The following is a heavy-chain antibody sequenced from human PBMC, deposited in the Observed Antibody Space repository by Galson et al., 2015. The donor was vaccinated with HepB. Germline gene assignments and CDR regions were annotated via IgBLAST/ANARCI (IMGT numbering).Heavy chain of an antibody. CDR3: ARQGETYYYDSSGYYRSYYYYGMDV. CDR2: IYHSGST. V-gene: IGHV4-4*02. Sequence: SETLSLTCAVSGGSISSSNWWSWVRQPPGKGLEWIGEIYHSGSTNYNPSLKSRVTISVDKSKNQFSLKLSSVTAADTAVYYCARQGETYYYDSSGYYRSYYYYGMDVWGQGTTVTVSS. CDR1: GGSISSSNW. J-gene: IGHJ6*02. D-gene: IGHD3-22*01.